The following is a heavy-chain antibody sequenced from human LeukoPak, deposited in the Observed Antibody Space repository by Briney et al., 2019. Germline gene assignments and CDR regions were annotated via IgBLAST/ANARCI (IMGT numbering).Heavy chain of an antibody. Sequence: NPGGSLRLSCAASGFTFSSHSMNWVRQAPGKGLEWVSSIGSRSSSIYYADSVKGQFTISRDNAKNSLYLQMNSLRAEDTAVYHCARESSESFDIWGQGTMVTVSS. CDR2: IGSRSSSI. V-gene: IGHV3-21*01. J-gene: IGHJ3*02. CDR3: ARESSESFDI. D-gene: IGHD6-25*01. CDR1: GFTFSSHS.